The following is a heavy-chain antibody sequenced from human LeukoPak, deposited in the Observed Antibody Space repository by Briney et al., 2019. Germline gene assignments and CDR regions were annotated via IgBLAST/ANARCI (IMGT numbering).Heavy chain of an antibody. CDR3: AREGYSSGWSFDY. D-gene: IGHD6-19*01. V-gene: IGHV3-53*05. CDR1: GGSFSGYY. J-gene: IGHJ4*02. CDR2: IYDGGTT. Sequence: PSEPLSLTCAVYGGSFSGYYWSWVRQAPGKGLEWVSVIYDGGTTYYADSVKGRFTISRDNSKNTLYLQMNSLRAEDTAVYYCAREGYSSGWSFDYRGQGTLVTVSS.